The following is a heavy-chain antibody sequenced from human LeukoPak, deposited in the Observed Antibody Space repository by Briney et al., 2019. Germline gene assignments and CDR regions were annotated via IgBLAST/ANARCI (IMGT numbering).Heavy chain of an antibody. CDR1: GYSISSGYY. V-gene: IGHV4-38-2*01. CDR3: ARHDGDCSSTSCLNWFDP. J-gene: IGHJ5*02. D-gene: IGHD2-2*01. CDR2: IYYSVST. Sequence: PSETLSLTCAVSGYSISSGYYWGWIRQSPGRGLEWIGSIYYSVSTHYNPSLKSRVTISIDTSKNQISLKLNSVTAADTAVYYCARHDGDCSSTSCLNWFDPLGQGTLVTVSS.